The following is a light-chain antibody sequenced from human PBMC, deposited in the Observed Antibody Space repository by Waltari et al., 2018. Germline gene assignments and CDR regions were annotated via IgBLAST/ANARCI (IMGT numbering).Light chain of an antibody. CDR1: QNILYHANNKNY. CDR3: QEYYTTPGT. CDR2: WAS. J-gene: IGKJ2*01. V-gene: IGKV4-1*01. Sequence: DIVMTQSPDSLPLPLARRATTSCNTTQNILYHANNKNYLAWYKQKPGQPPKLLFYWASTRQSGVPDRFSGSGSATDFTLTITSLQAEDVAVYYCQEYYTTPGTFGQGTKLEV.